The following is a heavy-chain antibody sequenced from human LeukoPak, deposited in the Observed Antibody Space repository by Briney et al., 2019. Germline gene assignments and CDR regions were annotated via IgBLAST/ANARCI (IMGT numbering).Heavy chain of an antibody. J-gene: IGHJ4*02. Sequence: SETLSLTCTVSGGSLSSYYWSWIRQPPGKGLEWIGYIYYSGSTNYNPSLKSRVTISVDTSKNQFSLKLSSVTAADTAVYYCARHALYSNYGFDYWGQGTLVTVSS. CDR1: GGSLSSYY. D-gene: IGHD4-11*01. CDR3: ARHALYSNYGFDY. CDR2: IYYSGST. V-gene: IGHV4-59*08.